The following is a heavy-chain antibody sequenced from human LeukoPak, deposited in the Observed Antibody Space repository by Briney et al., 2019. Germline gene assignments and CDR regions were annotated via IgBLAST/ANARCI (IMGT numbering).Heavy chain of an antibody. V-gene: IGHV3-11*01. Sequence: GGSLRLSCAASGFTFSDYYMNWIRQAPGKGLEWVSYISSSDSTIYYADSVKGRFTISRDNAKNSLYLQMNSLRAEDTAVYYCARDTSPYCGGDCPDPHFDYWGQGTLVTVSS. CDR1: GFTFSDYY. D-gene: IGHD2-21*02. CDR2: ISSSDSTI. J-gene: IGHJ4*02. CDR3: ARDTSPYCGGDCPDPHFDY.